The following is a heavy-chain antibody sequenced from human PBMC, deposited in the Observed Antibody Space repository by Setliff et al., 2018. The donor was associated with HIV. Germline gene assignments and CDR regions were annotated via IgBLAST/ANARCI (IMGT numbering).Heavy chain of an antibody. D-gene: IGHD3-16*01. Sequence: LPETLSLTCTVSGDSMSRHYWTWIRQPPGKGLEWIGYISYSGRTDYNSSLKNRITMSVDTSNNQFSLKMASVTAADTAVYYCARAGEYYDSRNYLTRGPTAFDVWGQGTVVTVSS. CDR3: ARAGEYYDSRNYLTRGPTAFDV. V-gene: IGHV4-59*11. CDR1: GDSMSRHY. CDR2: ISYSGRT. J-gene: IGHJ3*01.